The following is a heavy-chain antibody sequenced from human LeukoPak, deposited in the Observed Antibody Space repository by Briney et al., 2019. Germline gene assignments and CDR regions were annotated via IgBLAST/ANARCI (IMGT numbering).Heavy chain of an antibody. CDR3: ARGSSGSYRPYYYYYGMDV. CDR1: GGSFSGYY. D-gene: IGHD3-22*01. Sequence: LETLSLTCAVYGGSFSGYYWSWIRQPPGKGLEWIGEINHSGSTNYNPSLKSRVTISVDTSKNQFSLKLSSVTAADTAVYYCARGSSGSYRPYYYYYGMDVWGQGTTVTVSS. CDR2: INHSGST. J-gene: IGHJ6*02. V-gene: IGHV4-34*01.